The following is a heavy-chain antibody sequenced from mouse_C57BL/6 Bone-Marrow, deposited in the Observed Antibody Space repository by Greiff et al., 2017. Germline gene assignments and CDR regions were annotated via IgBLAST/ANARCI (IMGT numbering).Heavy chain of an antibody. Sequence: QVQLQQSGAELVMPGASVKLSCKASGYTFTSYWMHWVKQRPGQGLEWIGEIDPSDSYTNYNQKFKGKSTLTVDTSSSTAYMQLSSLTSEDAAVYYCARFGYYVGYYAMDYWGQGTSVTVSA. CDR2: IDPSDSYT. CDR3: ARFGYYVGYYAMDY. V-gene: IGHV1-69*01. D-gene: IGHD2-3*01. J-gene: IGHJ4*01. CDR1: GYTFTSYW.